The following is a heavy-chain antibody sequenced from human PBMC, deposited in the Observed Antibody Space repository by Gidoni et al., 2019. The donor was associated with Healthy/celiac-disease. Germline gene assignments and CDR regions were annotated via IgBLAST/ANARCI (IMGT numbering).Heavy chain of an antibody. J-gene: IGHJ4*02. V-gene: IGHV1-69*02. CDR2: IIPILGIA. Sequence: QVQLVQSGAEVKKPGSSVKVSCKASGGTFSSYTISWVRQAPGQGLEWMGRIIPILGIANYAQKFQGRVTITADKSTSTAYMELSSLRSEDTAVYYCARWYYYDSSGLVGDWGQGTLVTVSS. CDR3: ARWYYYDSSGLVGD. CDR1: GGTFSSYT. D-gene: IGHD3-22*01.